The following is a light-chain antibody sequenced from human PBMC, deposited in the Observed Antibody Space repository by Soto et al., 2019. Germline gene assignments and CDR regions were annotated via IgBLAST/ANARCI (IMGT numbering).Light chain of an antibody. CDR1: QTVSSSY. Sequence: EIVLTQSPGTLSLSPGERATVSCRASQTVSSSYLAWYQQKPGQAPRLLIYAASSRATGIPDRFSGSGSGTDFTLTISRLEPEDFGVYYCQQYGDSPPWTFGQGTKVEIK. CDR2: AAS. CDR3: QQYGDSPPWT. V-gene: IGKV3-20*01. J-gene: IGKJ1*01.